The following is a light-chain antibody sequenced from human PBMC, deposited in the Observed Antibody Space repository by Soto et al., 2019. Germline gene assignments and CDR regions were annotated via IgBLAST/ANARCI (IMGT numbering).Light chain of an antibody. Sequence: IQMTQSPSSVSASVGDRVTMTCRASQGVGGWLAWYQQKPGKVPKLLIYATSSLYSGVPSRFSGSGSGTDFTRSISSLQPEDFATYYCQQTHSRPLSLGPGTKVDIK. CDR1: QGVGGW. CDR2: ATS. J-gene: IGKJ3*01. CDR3: QQTHSRPLS. V-gene: IGKV1-12*01.